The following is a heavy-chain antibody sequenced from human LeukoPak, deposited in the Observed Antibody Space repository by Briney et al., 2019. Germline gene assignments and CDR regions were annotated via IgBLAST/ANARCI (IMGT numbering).Heavy chain of an antibody. J-gene: IGHJ4*02. CDR1: GYXFTRYF. Sequence: ASVKVSCKASGYXFTRYFIHWVRQAPGQGLEWMGIIIPSDGSTSYAQKVQGRVTMTRDTSTSTGYMELSSLRSEDTAVYYCARGKVVTMVRGVIITYFDYWGQGTLVTVSS. D-gene: IGHD3-10*01. V-gene: IGHV1-46*01. CDR3: ARGKVVTMVRGVIITYFDY. CDR2: IIPSDGST.